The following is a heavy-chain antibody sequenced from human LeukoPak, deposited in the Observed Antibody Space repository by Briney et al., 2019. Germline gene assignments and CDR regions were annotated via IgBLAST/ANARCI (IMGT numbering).Heavy chain of an antibody. CDR2: INPSGGST. D-gene: IGHD3-3*01. V-gene: IGHV1-46*01. CDR3: ARANTIFGVVMNWFDP. J-gene: IGHJ5*02. CDR1: GYTFTGHY. Sequence: GASVKVSCKASGYTFTGHYIHWVRQAPGQGLEWMGIINPSGGSTSYAQKFQGRVTMTRDTSTSTVYMELSSLRSEDTAVYYCARANTIFGVVMNWFDPWGQGTLVTVSS.